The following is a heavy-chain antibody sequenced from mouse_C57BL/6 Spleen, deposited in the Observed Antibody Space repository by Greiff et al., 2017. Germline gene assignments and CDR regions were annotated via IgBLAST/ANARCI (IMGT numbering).Heavy chain of an antibody. CDR2: ISSGSSTI. CDR1: GFTFSDYG. Sequence: DVQLVESGGGLVKPGGSLKLSCAASGFTFSDYGMHWVRQAPEKGLEWVAYISSGSSTIYYADTVKGRFTISRDNAKNTLFLQMTSLRSEDTAMYYCARNEDEGFAYCGQGTLVTVSA. J-gene: IGHJ3*01. CDR3: ARNEDEGFAY. V-gene: IGHV5-17*01.